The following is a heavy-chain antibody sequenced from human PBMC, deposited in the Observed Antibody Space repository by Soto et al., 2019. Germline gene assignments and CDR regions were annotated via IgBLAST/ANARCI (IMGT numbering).Heavy chain of an antibody. CDR1: GFTFDDYT. V-gene: IGHV3-43*01. CDR2: ISWDGGST. Sequence: GGSLRLSCAASGFTFDDYTMYWVRQAPGKGLEWVSLISWDGGSTYYADSVKGRFTISRDNSKNSLYLQMNSLRTEDTALYYCAKDGYCSGGSCYSGERFYYYYMDVWGKGTTVTVSS. D-gene: IGHD2-15*01. J-gene: IGHJ6*03. CDR3: AKDGYCSGGSCYSGERFYYYYMDV.